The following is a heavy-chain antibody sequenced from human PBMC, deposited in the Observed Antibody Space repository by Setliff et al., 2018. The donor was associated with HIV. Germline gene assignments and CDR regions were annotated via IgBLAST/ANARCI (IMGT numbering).Heavy chain of an antibody. CDR1: GYTFNNYG. CDR2: INTHSGYT. Sequence: ASVKVSCKASGYTFNNYGISWVRQAPGHGLEWMGWINTHSGYTNYAQNVQGRVTVTMDTSTSTAYMELRSLKSDDTAVYYCARGKTWLRFLDYWGQGTLVTVSS. J-gene: IGHJ4*02. D-gene: IGHD5-12*01. V-gene: IGHV1-18*01. CDR3: ARGKTWLRFLDY.